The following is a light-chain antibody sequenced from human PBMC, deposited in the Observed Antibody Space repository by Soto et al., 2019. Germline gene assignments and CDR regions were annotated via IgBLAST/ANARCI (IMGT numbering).Light chain of an antibody. J-gene: IGLJ3*02. CDR2: DVS. V-gene: IGLV2-11*01. CDR3: AAWDDSLSGPV. Sequence: QSALTQPRSVSGSPGQSVSISCAGTSSDFGGYKYVSWYQQHPGKAPKLMIFDVSERPSGVPDRFSGSKSGNTASLTISGLRAEDEADYYCAAWDDSLSGPVFGGGTKVTVL. CDR1: SSDFGGYKY.